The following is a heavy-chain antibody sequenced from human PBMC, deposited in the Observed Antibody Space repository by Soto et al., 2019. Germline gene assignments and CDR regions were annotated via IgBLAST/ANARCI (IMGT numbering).Heavy chain of an antibody. CDR1: GASISNYY. V-gene: IGHV4-4*07. CDR3: ARESRSELGTVEY. CDR2: IYASGTT. J-gene: IGHJ4*02. D-gene: IGHD1-1*01. Sequence: QVRLQESGPGLVKPSETLSLTCTVSGASISNYYWSWIRQPAGKGLECLGRIYASGTTTYNPSLTSRVTMSVDTSKNQFSLILNSVTAADTAVYYCARESRSELGTVEYWGQGTLVTVSS.